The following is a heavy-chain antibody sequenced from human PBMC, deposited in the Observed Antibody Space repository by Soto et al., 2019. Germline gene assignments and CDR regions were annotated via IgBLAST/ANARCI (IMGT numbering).Heavy chain of an antibody. V-gene: IGHV1-2*02. D-gene: IGHD3-22*01. CDR3: PREAKYYYDSSGYSPLDY. J-gene: IGHJ4*02. Sequence: ASVKVSCKASGYTFTGYHMPWVRQAPGQGHQWMGWINPNSGGTNYAQKFQGRVTMTRDTSISTAYMELSRLRSDDTAVYHRPREAKYYYDSSGYSPLDYWGQGVLPTVSS. CDR2: INPNSGGT. CDR1: GYTFTGYH.